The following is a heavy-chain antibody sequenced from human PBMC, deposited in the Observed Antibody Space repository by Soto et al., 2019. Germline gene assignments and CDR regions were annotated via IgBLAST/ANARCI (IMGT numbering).Heavy chain of an antibody. CDR3: AREYNWNFYSSYYYGMDV. V-gene: IGHV1-8*01. CDR1: GYTFTSYD. CDR2: MNPNSGNT. J-gene: IGHJ6*02. D-gene: IGHD1-7*01. Sequence: QVQLVQSGAEVKKPGASVKVSCKASGYTFTSYDINGVRQATGQGLEWMGWMNPNSGNTGYAQKFQGRVTMTRNTSISTAYMELSSLRSEDTAVYYCAREYNWNFYSSYYYGMDVWGQGTTVTVSS.